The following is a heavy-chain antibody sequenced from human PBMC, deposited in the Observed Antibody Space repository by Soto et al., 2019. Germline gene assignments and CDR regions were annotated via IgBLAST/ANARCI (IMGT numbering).Heavy chain of an antibody. CDR2: IFHNGNT. V-gene: IGHV4-4*02. J-gene: IGHJ6*02. CDR3: ARRTWGMDV. D-gene: IGHD2-8*01. CDR1: SGSITSSNW. Sequence: QVQLQESGPGLVKPSGTLSLTCAVSSGSITSSNWWSWVRQPPGKGLEWIGEIFHNGNTYYNPSLKSRVTMSVDTSKNLYSLNLGSVTAADTAVYYCARRTWGMDVWGQGTTVTVSS.